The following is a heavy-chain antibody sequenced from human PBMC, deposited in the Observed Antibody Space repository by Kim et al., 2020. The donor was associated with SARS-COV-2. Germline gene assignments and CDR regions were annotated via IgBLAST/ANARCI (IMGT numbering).Heavy chain of an antibody. Sequence: GGSLRLSCAASGFTFSTYAMHWVRQAPGKRLEWVAVLSDDGSNKYYADSVKGRFTISRDNSKNTLYLQMNSLRAEDTSLYYCAKGAFSYGTIDYWGQGTLVPVSS. J-gene: IGHJ4*02. V-gene: IGHV3-30*18. CDR1: GFTFSTYA. CDR2: LSDDGSNK. D-gene: IGHD5-18*01. CDR3: AKGAFSYGTIDY.